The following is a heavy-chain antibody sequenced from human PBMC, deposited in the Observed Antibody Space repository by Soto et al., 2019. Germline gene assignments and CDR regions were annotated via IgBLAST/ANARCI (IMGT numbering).Heavy chain of an antibody. Sequence: PSETLSLTCNVSGYSVSSGYWSWIRQPPGKGLEWIGFMYFGGSFNYNPSLAGRVTISVETSKNQFSMKMTSVTAADTAVYYCARSYYDSLGFTVGPWGQGTLVTVSS. CDR1: GYSVSSGY. D-gene: IGHD3-22*01. V-gene: IGHV4-59*02. CDR2: MYFGGSF. CDR3: ARSYYDSLGFTVGP. J-gene: IGHJ5*02.